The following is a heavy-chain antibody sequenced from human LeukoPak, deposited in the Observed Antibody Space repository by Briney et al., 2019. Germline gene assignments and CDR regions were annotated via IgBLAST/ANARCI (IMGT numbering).Heavy chain of an antibody. CDR2: IWYDGRTK. V-gene: IGHV3-33*01. D-gene: IGHD6-19*01. Sequence: PGGSLRLSCAASGFTFSNYGMHWVRQAPGKGLEWVALIWYDGRTKFHADSVKGRFTISRDNSKNTLYLQMDILRDEDTVVYYCAREWGRIAVAGGPGYWGQGSRVTVSS. J-gene: IGHJ4*02. CDR1: GFTFSNYG. CDR3: AREWGRIAVAGGPGY.